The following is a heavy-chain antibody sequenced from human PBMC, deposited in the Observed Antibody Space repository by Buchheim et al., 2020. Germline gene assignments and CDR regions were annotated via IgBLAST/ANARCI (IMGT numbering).Heavy chain of an antibody. CDR2: INWNSDSK. D-gene: IGHD3-10*01. J-gene: IGHJ4*02. CDR3: AKASSTYHSGSGSPDY. V-gene: IGHV3-9*01. Sequence: EVQLVESGGTLVHPGRSLTLSCAASGFTFDDYAMHWVRLIPGKGLEWVAGINWNSDSKDYADSVKGRFTISRDNAKNSLFFQMDSLRAEDTALYYCAKASSTYHSGSGSPDYWGQGT. CDR1: GFTFDDYA.